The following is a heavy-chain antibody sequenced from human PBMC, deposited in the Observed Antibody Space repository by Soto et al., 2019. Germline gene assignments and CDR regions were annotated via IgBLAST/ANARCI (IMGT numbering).Heavy chain of an antibody. D-gene: IGHD3-22*01. CDR2: ISSSSSYT. V-gene: IGHV3-11*06. J-gene: IGHJ4*02. CDR1: GFTFSDYY. CDR3: ARDYPIKNYYDSSGYYDY. Sequence: PGGSLRLSCAASGFTFSDYYMSWIRQAPGKGLEWVSYISSSSSYTNYADSVKGRFTISRDNAKNSLYLQMNSLRAEDTAVYYRARDYPIKNYYDSSGYYDYWGQGTLVTVS.